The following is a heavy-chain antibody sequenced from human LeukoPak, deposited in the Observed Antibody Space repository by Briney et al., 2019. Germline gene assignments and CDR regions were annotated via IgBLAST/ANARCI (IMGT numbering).Heavy chain of an antibody. V-gene: IGHV3-30*04. D-gene: IGHD6-13*01. CDR2: LPPDGSYQ. CDR3: ARGLHDRSWYGAH. J-gene: IGHJ4*02. CDR1: GFTFSDYT. Sequence: PGRSLRLSCAASGFTFSDYTMQWVRQAPGKGLNWVALLPPDGSYQYYADSLKGRFTISRDNFKNALYLQMNSLRLEDTAVYYCARGLHDRSWYGAHWGQGTLLSVSS.